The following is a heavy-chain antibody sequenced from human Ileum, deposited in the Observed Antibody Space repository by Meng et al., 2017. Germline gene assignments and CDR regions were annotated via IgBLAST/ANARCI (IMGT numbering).Heavy chain of an antibody. J-gene: IGHJ1*01. V-gene: IGHV3-74*03. CDR1: GFSFTDHW. CDR3: TNDRLNH. D-gene: IGHD1-1*01. CDR2: IDPDGSDP. Sequence: LVESGGGVAQAGRSLRLSCTASGFSFTDHWMHWVRQGPGKGPVWVSRIDPDGSDPTYADSVKGRFSISRDNAKNTVYLQMNSLRAEDSALYYCTNDRLNHWGQGALVTVSS.